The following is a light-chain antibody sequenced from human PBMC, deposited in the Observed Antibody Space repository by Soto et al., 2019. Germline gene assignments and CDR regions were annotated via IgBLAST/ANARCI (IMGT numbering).Light chain of an antibody. CDR1: DTDIGGYNY. CDR2: EVF. Sequence: QSVLTRPASVSGSPGQSITISCTGTDTDIGGYNYVSWYQQHPGRAPKLIIYEVFYRPSGISSRFSGSKSGNTATLTIAGLQGDDEADYYCSSHRSTSPYAFGTGTKVPVL. J-gene: IGLJ1*01. V-gene: IGLV2-14*01. CDR3: SSHRSTSPYA.